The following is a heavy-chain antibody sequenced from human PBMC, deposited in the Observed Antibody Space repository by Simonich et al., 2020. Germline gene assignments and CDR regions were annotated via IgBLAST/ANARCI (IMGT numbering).Heavy chain of an antibody. CDR2: INPNSGST. J-gene: IGHJ3*02. D-gene: IGHD7-27*01. Sequence: QVQLVQSGAEVKKPGASVKVSCKASGYTFTGYYMHWVRQAPGQGLEWMGWINPNSGSTNYAQKFQGRVTMTRDTSISTAYMELSRLRSDDTAVYYCARGRLTGDKGAFDIWGQGTMVTVSS. CDR3: ARGRLTGDKGAFDI. V-gene: IGHV1-2*02. CDR1: GYTFTGYY.